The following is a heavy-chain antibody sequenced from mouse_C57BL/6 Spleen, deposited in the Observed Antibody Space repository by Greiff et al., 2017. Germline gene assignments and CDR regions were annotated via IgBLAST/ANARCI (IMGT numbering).Heavy chain of an antibody. CDR2: IDPSDSYT. D-gene: IGHD3-3*01. CDR1: GYTFTSYW. V-gene: IGHV1-50*01. CDR3: ARRGGRGDFDY. J-gene: IGHJ2*01. Sequence: QVQLQQPGAELVKPGASVKLSCKASGYTFTSYWMQWVKQRPGQGLEWIGEIDPSDSYTNYNQKFKGKATLTVDTSSSTAYMQLSSLTSEDSAVYYCARRGGRGDFDYWGQGTTLTVSS.